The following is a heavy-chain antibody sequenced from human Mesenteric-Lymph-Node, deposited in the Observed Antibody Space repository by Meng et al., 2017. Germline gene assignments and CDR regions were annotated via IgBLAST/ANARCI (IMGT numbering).Heavy chain of an antibody. Sequence: SETLSLTCTVSGGSISSYYWSWIRQPPGKGLEWIGYIYYSGSTNYNPSLKSRVTISVDTSKNQFSLKLSSVTAADTAVYYCAKDPSIGAYYDFWSGYYTGQLFDYWGQGTLVTVSS. CDR1: GGSISSYY. CDR2: IYYSGST. J-gene: IGHJ4*02. D-gene: IGHD3-3*01. CDR3: AKDPSIGAYYDFWSGYYTGQLFDY. V-gene: IGHV4-59*01.